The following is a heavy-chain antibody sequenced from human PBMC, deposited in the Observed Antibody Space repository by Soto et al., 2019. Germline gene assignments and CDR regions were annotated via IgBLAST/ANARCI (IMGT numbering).Heavy chain of an antibody. CDR2: IYYSGST. J-gene: IGHJ4*02. CDR3: ARGDFWSGNEFDY. CDR1: GGSISSYY. D-gene: IGHD3-3*01. Sequence: QVQLQESGPGLVKPSETLSLTCTVSGGSISSYYWSWIRQPPGKALEWIGYIYYSGSTNYNPSLQSRVTISVDTSKNQFSLKLSSVTAADTAVYYCARGDFWSGNEFDYWGQGTLVTVSS. V-gene: IGHV4-59*01.